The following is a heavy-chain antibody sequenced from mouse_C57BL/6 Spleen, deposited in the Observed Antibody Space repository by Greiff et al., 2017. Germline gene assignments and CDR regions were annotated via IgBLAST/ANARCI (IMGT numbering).Heavy chain of an antibody. D-gene: IGHD1-1*01. J-gene: IGHJ2*01. CDR3: ARGSSSFDY. CDR2: INPYDSDT. Sequence: QVQLQQPGAVLVRPGSSVKLSCTASGYTFTSYWMNWVKQRPIQGLEWIGIINPYDSDTNYNQKFKDKATLTVDNSSSTAYMQLSSLTSEDSSVYYCARGSSSFDYWGQGTTLTVSS. V-gene: IGHV1-52*01. CDR1: GYTFTSYW.